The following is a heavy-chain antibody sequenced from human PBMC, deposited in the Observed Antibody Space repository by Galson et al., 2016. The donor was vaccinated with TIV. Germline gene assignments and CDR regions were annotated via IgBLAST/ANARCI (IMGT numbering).Heavy chain of an antibody. CDR2: IILSLGTT. CDR3: ARDREKWLYGSGSPNYYFGMDV. J-gene: IGHJ6*02. Sequence: SVKVSCKASGGTLSNYGISWVRRAPGQGLEWMGGIILSLGTTNYAQRFLGRVTISTDKVMSEVYMGVTGLTSDDTAVYYCARDREKWLYGSGSPNYYFGMDVWGQGTTVTVSS. CDR1: GGTLSNYG. V-gene: IGHV1-69*10. D-gene: IGHD3-10*01.